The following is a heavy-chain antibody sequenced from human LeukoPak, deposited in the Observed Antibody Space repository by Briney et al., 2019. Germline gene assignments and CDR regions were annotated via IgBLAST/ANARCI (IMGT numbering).Heavy chain of an antibody. Sequence: HPGGSLRLSCAASGFTFSSYAMHWVRQAPGKGLEWVAVISYDGSNKYYADSVKGRFTISRDNSKNTLYLQMNSLRAEHTAVYYCARDQEEVVILLFDYWGQGTLVTVSS. V-gene: IGHV3-30*04. D-gene: IGHD3-22*01. CDR2: ISYDGSNK. CDR1: GFTFSSYA. CDR3: ARDQEEVVILLFDY. J-gene: IGHJ4*02.